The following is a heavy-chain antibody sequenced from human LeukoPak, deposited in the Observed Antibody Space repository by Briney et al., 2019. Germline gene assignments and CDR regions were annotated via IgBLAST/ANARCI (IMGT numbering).Heavy chain of an antibody. V-gene: IGHV6-1*01. D-gene: IGHD5-24*01. CDR1: GDSVSSNSAA. Sequence: SQTLSLTCDISGDSVSSNSAAWNWIRQSPSRGLEWLGRTYYRSKWYNDYAVSVKSRITITPDTSKNPFSLKLSSVTAADTAVYYCARRDGYNGEYFQHWGQGTLVTVSS. CDR3: ARRDGYNGEYFQH. J-gene: IGHJ1*01. CDR2: TYYRSKWYN.